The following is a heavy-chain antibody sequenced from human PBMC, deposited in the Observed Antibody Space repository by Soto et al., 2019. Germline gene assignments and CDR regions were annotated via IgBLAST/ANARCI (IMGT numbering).Heavy chain of an antibody. D-gene: IGHD6-6*01. CDR2: IIPIFGTA. Sequence: QVQLVQSGAEVKKPGSSVKVSCKASGGTFSSYAISWVRQAPGQGLEWMGGIIPIFGTANYAQKFQGRVTMTEDKATSTAYMELSSLRSEDTAVYYCARPRVAAPLVSPYYYYDDMDVWGQGTTVTVSS. CDR3: ARPRVAAPLVSPYYYYDDMDV. V-gene: IGHV1-69*06. J-gene: IGHJ6*02. CDR1: GGTFSSYA.